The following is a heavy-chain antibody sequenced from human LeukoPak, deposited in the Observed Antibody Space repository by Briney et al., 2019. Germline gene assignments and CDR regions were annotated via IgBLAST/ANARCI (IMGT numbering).Heavy chain of an antibody. Sequence: GGSLRLSCAASGFPFIEYSMNWVRQAPGKGLEWISYIGIDSGNTKYADSVRGRFTISTDKAKNSLYLQMNSLRVEDTAVYYCARDHNYAFDNWGQGTLVSVAS. J-gene: IGHJ4*02. V-gene: IGHV3-48*01. CDR1: GFPFIEYS. CDR2: IGIDSGNT. D-gene: IGHD1-1*01. CDR3: ARDHNYAFDN.